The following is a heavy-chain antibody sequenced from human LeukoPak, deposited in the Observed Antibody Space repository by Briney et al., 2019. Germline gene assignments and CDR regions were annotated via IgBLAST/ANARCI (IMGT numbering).Heavy chain of an antibody. J-gene: IGHJ4*02. CDR2: ISTSGSYT. CDR3: AVHSSGYYYIDY. CDR1: GFTFSNFV. D-gene: IGHD3-22*01. Sequence: GGSLRLSCAAPGFTFSNFVMSWVRQAPGKGLEWVSAISTSGSYTYYADSVKGRFTISRDNSKNTLYLEMNSLRAEDTAVYYCAVHSSGYYYIDYWGQGTLVTVSS. V-gene: IGHV3-23*01.